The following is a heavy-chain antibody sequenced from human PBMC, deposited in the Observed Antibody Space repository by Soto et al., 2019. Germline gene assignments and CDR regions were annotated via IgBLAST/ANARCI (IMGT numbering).Heavy chain of an antibody. Sequence: EVQLVESGGGLVQPGGSLRLSCAASGFTFSSYSMNWVRQAPGKGLEWVSYISSSSSTIYYADSVKGRFTISRDNAKNSLYLQMNSLRAEDTAVYYCARAEATEQWLVAYYFDYWGQGTLVTVSS. CDR2: ISSSSSTI. J-gene: IGHJ4*02. D-gene: IGHD6-19*01. CDR1: GFTFSSYS. V-gene: IGHV3-48*01. CDR3: ARAEATEQWLVAYYFDY.